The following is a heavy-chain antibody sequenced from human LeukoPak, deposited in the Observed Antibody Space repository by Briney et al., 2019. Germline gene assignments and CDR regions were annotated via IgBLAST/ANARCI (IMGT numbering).Heavy chain of an antibody. CDR1: GFTFSSYD. V-gene: IGHV3-13*04. D-gene: IGHD3-22*01. J-gene: IGHJ3*02. CDR3: ARQEPSSGHWGDAFDI. Sequence: PGGSLRLSCAASGFTFSSYDMHWVRQATGKGLEWVSAIGTAGDTYYPGSVKGRFTISRENAKNSLYLQMNSLRAGDTAVYYCARQEPSSGHWGDAFDIWGQGTMVTVSS. CDR2: IGTAGDT.